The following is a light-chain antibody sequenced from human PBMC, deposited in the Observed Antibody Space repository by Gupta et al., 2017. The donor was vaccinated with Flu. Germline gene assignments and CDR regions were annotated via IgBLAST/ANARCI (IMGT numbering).Light chain of an antibody. V-gene: IGLV3-1*01. CDR3: QAWDSTFRV. CDR1: KLGDKN. J-gene: IGLJ1*01. Sequence: TCSGDKLGDKNVSWYQQKPGQSPVLAIYQDNKRPSGIPKRFSGSNSGNSATLTISGTQDIDEADYYCQAWDSTFRVFGPGTKVTVL. CDR2: QDN.